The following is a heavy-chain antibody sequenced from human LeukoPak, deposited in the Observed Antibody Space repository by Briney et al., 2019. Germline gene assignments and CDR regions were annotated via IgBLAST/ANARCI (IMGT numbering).Heavy chain of an antibody. Sequence: GGSLRLSCAASGFTFSNAWMSWVRQAPGKGLEWVGRIKSKTDGGTTDYAAPVKGRFTISRDDSKNTLYLQMNSLKTEDTAVYYCTTFLITMVRGYFQHWGQGTLVTVSS. J-gene: IGHJ1*01. CDR3: TTFLITMVRGYFQH. CDR1: GFTFSNAW. D-gene: IGHD3-10*01. V-gene: IGHV3-15*01. CDR2: IKSKTDGGTT.